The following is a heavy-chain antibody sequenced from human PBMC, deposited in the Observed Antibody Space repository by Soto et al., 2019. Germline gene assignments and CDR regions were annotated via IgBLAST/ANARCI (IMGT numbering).Heavy chain of an antibody. CDR3: ATTTVTTSAFDI. Sequence: SETLSLTCTVSGGSVSSGSYYWSWIRQPPGKGLEWIGYIYYSGSTNYNPSLKCRVIISVDTSKNQFSLKLSSVTAADTAVYYCATTTVTTSAFDIWGQGTMVTVSS. V-gene: IGHV4-61*01. J-gene: IGHJ3*02. D-gene: IGHD4-17*01. CDR1: GGSVSSGSYY. CDR2: IYYSGST.